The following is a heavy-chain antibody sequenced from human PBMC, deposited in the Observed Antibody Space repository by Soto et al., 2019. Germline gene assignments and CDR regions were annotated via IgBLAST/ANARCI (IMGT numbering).Heavy chain of an antibody. CDR3: ARDESQGDYSNYGGRVYYYYGMDV. CDR2: ISYDGSNK. V-gene: IGHV3-30-3*01. D-gene: IGHD4-4*01. Sequence: PVGSLRLSCAASGFTFSSYAMHWVRQAPGKGLEWVAVISYDGSNKYYADSVKGRFTISRDNSKNTLYLQMNSLRAEDTAVYYCARDESQGDYSNYGGRVYYYYGMDVWGQGTTVTVS. CDR1: GFTFSSYA. J-gene: IGHJ6*02.